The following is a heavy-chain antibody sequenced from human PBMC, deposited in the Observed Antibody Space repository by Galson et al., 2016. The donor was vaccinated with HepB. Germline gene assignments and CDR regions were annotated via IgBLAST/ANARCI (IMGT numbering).Heavy chain of an antibody. J-gene: IGHJ3*02. CDR3: ARDLLHFVLVPAAGTFDI. D-gene: IGHD2-2*01. V-gene: IGHV3-7*01. CDR2: IKQDGSEK. CDR1: GFTYTSYC. Sequence: SLRLSCAASGFTYTSYCMHWVRQAPGKGLEWVANIKQDGSEKFYVDSVKGRFTISRDNAKNSLYLQLNSLRAEDTAVYYCARDLLHFVLVPAAGTFDIWGQGTMVTVSS.